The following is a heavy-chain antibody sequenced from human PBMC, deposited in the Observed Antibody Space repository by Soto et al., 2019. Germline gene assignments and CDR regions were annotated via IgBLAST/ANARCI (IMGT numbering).Heavy chain of an antibody. J-gene: IGHJ2*01. CDR2: IIPIFGTA. CDR1: GGTFSSYA. Sequence: QVQLVQSGAEVKKPGSSVKVSCKASGGTFSSYAISWVRQAPGQGLEWMGGIIPIFGTANYAQKFQGRVTITADESTSTXXMELSSLRSEDTAVYYCAVRYCSGGSCYSGWYFDLWGRGTLVTVSS. D-gene: IGHD2-15*01. V-gene: IGHV1-69*12. CDR3: AVRYCSGGSCYSGWYFDL.